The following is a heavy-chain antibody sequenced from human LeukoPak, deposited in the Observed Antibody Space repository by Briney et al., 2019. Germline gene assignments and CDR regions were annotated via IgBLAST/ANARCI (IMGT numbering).Heavy chain of an antibody. Sequence: GGSLRLSCSASGFTFSTYAMHWVRQAPGKGLEYVSAISTNGGSTYHADSVKGRFTISRDNSKNTLHLQMSSLRAEDTAVCYCVKGYCGSISCYPDYWGQGTLVTVSS. J-gene: IGHJ4*02. CDR3: VKGYCGSISCYPDY. V-gene: IGHV3-64D*06. CDR2: ISTNGGST. CDR1: GFTFSTYA. D-gene: IGHD2-2*01.